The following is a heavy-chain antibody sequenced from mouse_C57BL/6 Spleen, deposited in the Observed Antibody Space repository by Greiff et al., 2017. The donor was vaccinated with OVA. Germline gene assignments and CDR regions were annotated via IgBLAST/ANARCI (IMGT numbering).Heavy chain of an antibody. CDR1: GYTFTSYW. CDR2: IDPSDSET. J-gene: IGHJ2*01. D-gene: IGHD2-5*01. V-gene: IGHV1-52*01. Sequence: VQLQQPGAELVRPGSSVKLSCKASGYTFTSYWMHWVKQRPIQGLEWIGNIDPSDSETHYNQKFKDKATLTVDKSSSTAYMQRSSLTSEDSAVYYCARNSNYPDYWGQGTTLAVSS. CDR3: ARNSNYPDY.